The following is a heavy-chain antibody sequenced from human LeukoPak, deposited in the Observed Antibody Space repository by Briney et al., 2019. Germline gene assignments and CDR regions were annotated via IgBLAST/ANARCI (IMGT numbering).Heavy chain of an antibody. V-gene: IGHV1-2*02. CDR2: INPNSGGT. CDR1: GYTFTGYY. CDR3: AREGRSFWSGYTD. J-gene: IGHJ4*02. D-gene: IGHD3-3*01. Sequence: GAPVKVSCKASGYTFTGYYMHWVRQAPGQGLEWMGWINPNSGGTNYAQKFQGRVTMTRDTSISTAYMELSRLRSDDTAVYYCAREGRSFWSGYTDWGQGTLVTVSS.